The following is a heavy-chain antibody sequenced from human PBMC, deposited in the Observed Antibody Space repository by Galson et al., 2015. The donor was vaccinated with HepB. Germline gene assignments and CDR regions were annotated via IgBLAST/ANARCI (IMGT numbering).Heavy chain of an antibody. Sequence: SLRLSCAASGFTFDDYAMHWVRQAPGKGLEWVSGISWNSGSIGYADSVKGRFTISRDNAKNSLYLQMNSLRAEDTALYYCAKVKSSSWYWGEIDYWGQGTLVTVSS. J-gene: IGHJ4*02. CDR3: AKVKSSSWYWGEIDY. D-gene: IGHD6-13*01. CDR2: ISWNSGSI. V-gene: IGHV3-9*01. CDR1: GFTFDDYA.